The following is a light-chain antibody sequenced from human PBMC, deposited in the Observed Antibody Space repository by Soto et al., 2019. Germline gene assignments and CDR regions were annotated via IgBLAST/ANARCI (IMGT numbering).Light chain of an antibody. Sequence: SYELTQPPSLSVSPGQTASITCSGAKLGDKFASWYQQKPGQSPVLVIYQDTKRPSGIPERFSGSNSGNTTTLTISGTQAMDEADYYCQAWDSSTGVFDGVFGGGTKLTVL. CDR2: QDT. J-gene: IGLJ3*02. CDR3: QAWDSSTGVFDGV. V-gene: IGLV3-1*01. CDR1: KLGDKF.